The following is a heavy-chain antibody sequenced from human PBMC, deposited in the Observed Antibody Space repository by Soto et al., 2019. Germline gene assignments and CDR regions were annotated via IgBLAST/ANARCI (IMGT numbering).Heavy chain of an antibody. V-gene: IGHV2-70*11. J-gene: IGHJ3*02. CDR2: IDWDDDK. D-gene: IGHD6-13*01. Sequence: SGPTLVNPTQTLTLTCTFSWVSLRTSGMCVSWIRQPPGKALEWLARIDWDDDKYYSTSLKTRLTISKDTSKNQVVLTMTNMDPVDTATYCCARIRLIAAAGTYAFDIWGQGTMVTVSS. CDR3: ARIRLIAAAGTYAFDI. CDR1: WVSLRTSGMC.